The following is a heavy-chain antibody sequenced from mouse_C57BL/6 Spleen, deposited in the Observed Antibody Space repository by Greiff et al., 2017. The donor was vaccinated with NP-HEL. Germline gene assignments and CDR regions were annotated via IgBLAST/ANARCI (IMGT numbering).Heavy chain of an antibody. V-gene: IGHV3-6*01. Sequence: EVQRVESGPGLVKPSQSLSLTCSVTGYSITSGYYWNWIRQFPGNKLEWMGYISYDGSNNYNPSLKNRISITRDTSKNQFFLKLNSVTTEDTATYYCARDITTVVANWGQGTTLTVSS. J-gene: IGHJ2*01. CDR1: GYSITSGYY. CDR2: ISYDGSN. D-gene: IGHD1-1*01. CDR3: ARDITTVVAN.